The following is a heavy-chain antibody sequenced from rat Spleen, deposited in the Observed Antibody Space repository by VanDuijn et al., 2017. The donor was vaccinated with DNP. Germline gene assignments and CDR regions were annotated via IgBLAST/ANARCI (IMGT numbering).Heavy chain of an antibody. Sequence: EVQMVESGGGLVQPGGSLKLSCAASGFIFSNYDMAWVRQAPTKGLEWVASISHSGGITYYRDSVKGRFTVSRDNAKTSLYLQMYSLRSEDTATYYCARRWDSGYDYWGQGVMVTVSS. J-gene: IGHJ2*01. CDR1: GFIFSNYD. CDR3: ARRWDSGYDY. D-gene: IGHD4-3*01. V-gene: IGHV5-25*01. CDR2: ISHSGGIT.